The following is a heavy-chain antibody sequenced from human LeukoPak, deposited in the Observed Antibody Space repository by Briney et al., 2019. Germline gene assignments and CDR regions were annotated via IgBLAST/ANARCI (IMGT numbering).Heavy chain of an antibody. V-gene: IGHV3-23*01. CDR2: ISGSGGST. J-gene: IGHJ4*02. CDR1: GYTFSSYG. Sequence: GGSLRLSCAASGYTFSSYGMSWVRQAPGKGLEWVSDISGSGGSTYYADSVKGRFTISRDNAKNSLYLQMNSLRAEDTAVYYCARDHFSAAADYWGQGTLVTVSS. D-gene: IGHD6-13*01. CDR3: ARDHFSAAADY.